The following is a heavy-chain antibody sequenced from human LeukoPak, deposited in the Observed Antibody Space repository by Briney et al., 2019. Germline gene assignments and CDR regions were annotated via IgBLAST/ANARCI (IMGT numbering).Heavy chain of an antibody. CDR1: GGSISSSNW. V-gene: IGHV4-4*02. CDR2: VYHSGST. J-gene: IGHJ4*02. Sequence: PSETLSLTCAVSGGSISSSNWWSWVRQPPGKGLEWIGEVYHSGSTNYNPSLKSRVTISVDKSKNQFSLKLSSVTAADTAVYYCARGSPSDILTGYYTSPSYYFDYWGQGTLVTVSS. CDR3: ARGSPSDILTGYYTSPSYYFDY. D-gene: IGHD3-9*01.